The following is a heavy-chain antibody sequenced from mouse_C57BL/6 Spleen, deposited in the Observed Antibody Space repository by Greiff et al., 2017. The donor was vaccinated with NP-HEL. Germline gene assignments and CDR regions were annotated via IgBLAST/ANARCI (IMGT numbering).Heavy chain of an antibody. CDR1: GYTFTDYY. D-gene: IGHD1-1*01. Sequence: EVQLQQSGPELVKPGASVKISCKASGYTFTDYYMNWVKQSHGKSLEWIGDINPNNGGTSYNQKFKGKATLTVDKSSSTAYMELRSLTSEDSAVYYCARTLYYGSSYMFAYWGQGTLVTVSA. J-gene: IGHJ3*01. CDR2: INPNNGGT. V-gene: IGHV1-26*01. CDR3: ARTLYYGSSYMFAY.